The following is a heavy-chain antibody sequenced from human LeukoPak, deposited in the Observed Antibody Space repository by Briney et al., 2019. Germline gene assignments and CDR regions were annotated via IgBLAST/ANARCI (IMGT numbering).Heavy chain of an antibody. Sequence: GGSLRLSCAASGFTFSSTAMNWVRQAPGKGLEWVSVVAGSGSYIHYADSVKGRFTISRNNSKNTLYLQMNSLRAEDTAVYYCVKEAGGFDYWGQGTPVTVSS. D-gene: IGHD1-14*01. CDR3: VKEAGGFDY. J-gene: IGHJ4*02. CDR2: VAGSGSYI. CDR1: GFTFSSTA. V-gene: IGHV3-23*01.